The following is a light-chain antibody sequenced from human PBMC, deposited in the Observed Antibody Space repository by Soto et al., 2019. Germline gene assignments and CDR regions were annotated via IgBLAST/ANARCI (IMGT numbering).Light chain of an antibody. J-gene: IGKJ2*01. CDR1: QSVSSN. CDR3: QQYNNWPPMYT. CDR2: GAS. Sequence: EIVMTQSPATLSVSPGERATLSCRASQSVSSNLAWYQQKPGQAPRLLIYGASTSATGIPARFSGSGSGTEFTLAISSLQSEDFAVYYCQQYNNWPPMYTFGQGTKVDI. V-gene: IGKV3-15*01.